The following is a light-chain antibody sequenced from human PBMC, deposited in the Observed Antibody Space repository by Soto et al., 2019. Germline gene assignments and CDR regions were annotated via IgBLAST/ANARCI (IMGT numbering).Light chain of an antibody. CDR3: MQSTQLPPT. J-gene: IGKJ5*01. CDR2: EVS. Sequence: DVVMTQTPLSLSVSPLQPASISCKSSQSLLHITGETFLFWYLQKPGQSPQLLIYEVSTRVSGVPDRFSGSGSGTDFTLEISRVETHDVGIYYCMQSTQLPPTFGQGTRLEIK. CDR1: QSLLHITGETF. V-gene: IGKV2D-29*02.